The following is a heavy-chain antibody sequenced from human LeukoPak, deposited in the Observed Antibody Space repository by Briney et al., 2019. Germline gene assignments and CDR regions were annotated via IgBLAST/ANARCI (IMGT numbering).Heavy chain of an antibody. CDR1: GGTFSSYA. V-gene: IGHV1-69*05. Sequence: SVKVSCKASGGTFSSYAISWVRQAPGQGLEWMGRIIPIFGAANYAQKFQGRVTITTDESTSTAYMELSSLRSEDTAVYYCASSWTYYYDSSGYYYGYWGQGTLVTVSS. CDR2: IIPIFGAA. CDR3: ASSWTYYYDSSGYYYGY. D-gene: IGHD3-22*01. J-gene: IGHJ4*02.